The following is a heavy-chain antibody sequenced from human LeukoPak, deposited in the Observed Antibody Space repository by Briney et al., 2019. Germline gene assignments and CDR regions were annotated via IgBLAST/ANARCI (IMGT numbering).Heavy chain of an antibody. CDR1: GYTFTDNY. V-gene: IGHV1-2*02. Sequence: GASVKVSCKASGYTFTDNYMHWVRQAPGQGLEWMGWINPNSGGTNYAQKFQGRVTMTRDTSISTAYMELSRLRSDDTAVYYCASLDYYDSSGFLGYWGQGTLVTVSS. CDR2: INPNSGGT. D-gene: IGHD3-22*01. CDR3: ASLDYYDSSGFLGY. J-gene: IGHJ4*02.